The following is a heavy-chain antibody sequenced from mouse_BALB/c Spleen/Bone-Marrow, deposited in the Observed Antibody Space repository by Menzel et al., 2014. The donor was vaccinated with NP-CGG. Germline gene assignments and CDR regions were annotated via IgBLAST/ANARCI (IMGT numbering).Heavy chain of an antibody. Sequence: QVQLQQSGAELVRPGTSVKVSCKASGYAFTNYLIEWVKQRPGQGLEWIGVLNPGSGGTNYNEKFKGKATLTADKSSSSAYMQLSILTSDDSAVYFCARRIYYAMGYWGQGTTLTVSS. CDR2: LNPGSGGT. J-gene: IGHJ2*01. D-gene: IGHD2-1*01. CDR1: GYAFTNYL. V-gene: IGHV1-54*01. CDR3: ARRIYYAMGY.